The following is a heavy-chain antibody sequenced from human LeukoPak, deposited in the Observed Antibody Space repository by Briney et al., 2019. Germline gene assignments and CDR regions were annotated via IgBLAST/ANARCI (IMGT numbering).Heavy chain of an antibody. CDR2: ISSSGSTI. J-gene: IGHJ6*02. CDR1: GFTFSSYE. CDR3: ARLLYYGMDV. V-gene: IGHV3-48*03. Sequence: GGFLRLSCAASGFTFSSYEMNWVRQAPGKGLEWVSYISSSGSTIYYADSVKGRFTISRDNAKNSLYLQMNSLRAEDTAVYYCARLLYYGMDVWGQGTTVTVSS.